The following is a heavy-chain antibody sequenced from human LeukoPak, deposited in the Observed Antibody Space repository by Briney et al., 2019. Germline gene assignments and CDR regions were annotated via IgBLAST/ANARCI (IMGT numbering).Heavy chain of an antibody. D-gene: IGHD1-26*01. CDR2: ISWNSGSI. CDR1: GFTFDDYA. J-gene: IGHJ4*02. CDR3: AKDIMGMVGATTVFDY. V-gene: IGHV3-9*01. Sequence: GRSLRLSCAASGFTFDDYAMHWVRQAPGKGLEWVSGISWNSGSIGYADSVKGRFTISRDNAKNSLYLQMNSLRAEDTALYYCAKDIMGMVGATTVFDYWGQGTLVTVSS.